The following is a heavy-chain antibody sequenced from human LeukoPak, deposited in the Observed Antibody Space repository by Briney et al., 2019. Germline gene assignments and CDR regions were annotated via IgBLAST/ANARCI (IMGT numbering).Heavy chain of an antibody. CDR3: AKAPVGQCSGGSCYPFDC. J-gene: IGHJ4*02. CDR1: GFTVSSNY. V-gene: IGHV3-23*01. D-gene: IGHD2-15*01. CDR2: ISGSGGST. Sequence: GGSLRLSCAASGFTVSSNYMSWVRQAPGKGLEWVSAISGSGGSTGYADSVKGRFTISRDNPKNTLYLQMNSLRAEDTAVYYCAKAPVGQCSGGSCYPFDCWGQGTLVTVSS.